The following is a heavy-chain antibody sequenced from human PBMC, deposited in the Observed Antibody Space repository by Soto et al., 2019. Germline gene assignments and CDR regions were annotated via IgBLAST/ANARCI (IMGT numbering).Heavy chain of an antibody. D-gene: IGHD5-12*01. Sequence: PSETVSLTCTVAACSISISSYYWCWILQPPGKGLEWIGSIYYSGSTYYNPSLKSRVTISVDTSKNQVSLKLSSVTAADTVVYYCARHRLVATAPHWFDAWGQGTLVTVSS. V-gene: IGHV4-39*01. J-gene: IGHJ5*02. CDR1: ACSISISSYY. CDR3: ARHRLVATAPHWFDA. CDR2: IYYSGST.